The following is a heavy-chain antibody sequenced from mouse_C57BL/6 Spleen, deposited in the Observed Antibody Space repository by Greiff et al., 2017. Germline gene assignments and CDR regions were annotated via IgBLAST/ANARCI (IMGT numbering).Heavy chain of an antibody. CDR2: IHPNSGST. CDR3: ASPYYSNYWYFDV. J-gene: IGHJ1*03. V-gene: IGHV1-64*01. D-gene: IGHD2-5*01. CDR1: GYTFTSYW. Sequence: QVQLQQPGAELVKSGASVKLSCKASGYTFTSYWMHWVKQRPGQGLEWIGMIHPNSGSTNYNEKFKSKATLTVDKSSSTAYMQLSSLTSEDSAVYYDASPYYSNYWYFDVWGTGTTVTVSS.